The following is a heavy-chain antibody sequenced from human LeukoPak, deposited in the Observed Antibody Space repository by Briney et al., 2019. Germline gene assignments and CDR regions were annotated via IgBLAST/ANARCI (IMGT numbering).Heavy chain of an antibody. CDR3: ATSGLGYCSSTSCFEVDV. CDR2: FDPEDGET. CDR1: GYTLTELS. J-gene: IGHJ6*04. V-gene: IGHV1-24*01. Sequence: GASVKVSCKVSGYTLTELSMHWVRQAPGKGLEWRGGFDPEDGETIYAQKFQGRVTMTEDTSTDTAYMELSSLRSEDTAVYYCATSGLGYCSSTSCFEVDVWGKGTTVTVSS. D-gene: IGHD2-2*01.